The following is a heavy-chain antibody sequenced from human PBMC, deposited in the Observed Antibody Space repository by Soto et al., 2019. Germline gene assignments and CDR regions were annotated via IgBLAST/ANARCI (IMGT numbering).Heavy chain of an antibody. CDR3: ARHFDSSGYYPDY. V-gene: IGHV5-51*01. D-gene: IGHD3-22*01. J-gene: IGHJ4*02. Sequence: ESLKISCQGSGYRFTTYWIAWVRQMPGKGLEWVGIIYPDDSDVKYSPSFQGQVTISADRSNSTAYLQWRSLKASDTAMYFCARHFDSSGYYPDYWGQGTQVTVSS. CDR2: IYPDDSDV. CDR1: GYRFTTYW.